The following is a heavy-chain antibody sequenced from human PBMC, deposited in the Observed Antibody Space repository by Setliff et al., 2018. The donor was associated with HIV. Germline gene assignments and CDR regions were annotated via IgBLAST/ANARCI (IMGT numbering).Heavy chain of an antibody. V-gene: IGHV1-3*01. D-gene: IGHD3-10*01. CDR2: INAANGHA. CDR1: GFTFSKSA. Sequence: ASVKVSCKASGFTFSKSAIHWVRQAPGQRLELMAWINAANGHAKYSQKFQGRVTITRDTSATIAYRELSSLTSEDTALYFCARTDYDSGKSVLDSWGQGPLVTVSS. CDR3: ARTDYDSGKSVLDS. J-gene: IGHJ5*01.